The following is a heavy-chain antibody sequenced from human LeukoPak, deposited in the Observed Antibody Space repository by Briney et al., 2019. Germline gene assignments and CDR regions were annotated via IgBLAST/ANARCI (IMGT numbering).Heavy chain of an antibody. D-gene: IGHD3-3*01. V-gene: IGHV1-18*01. Sequence: ASVNVSCKASGYTFTSYGISWVRQAPGQGVEWMGWISAYNGNTNYAQKLQGRVTMTTDTSTSTAYMELRSLRSDDTAVYYCAVNFWSGYYPYYYGMDVWGQGTTVTVSS. CDR3: AVNFWSGYYPYYYGMDV. CDR1: GYTFTSYG. J-gene: IGHJ6*02. CDR2: ISAYNGNT.